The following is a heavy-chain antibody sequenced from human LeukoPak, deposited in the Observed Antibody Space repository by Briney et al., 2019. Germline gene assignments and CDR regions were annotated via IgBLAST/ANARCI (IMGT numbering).Heavy chain of an antibody. Sequence: ASVKVSCKASGYTFTGYYMHWVRQAPGQGLEWMGWINPNSGGTNYAQKFQGRVTMTRDMSTSTVYMELSSLRSEDTAVYYCARDPVSSQSRPYFDYWGQGTLVTVSS. CDR2: INPNSGGT. CDR3: ARDPVSSQSRPYFDY. V-gene: IGHV1-2*02. CDR1: GYTFTGYY. D-gene: IGHD6-19*01. J-gene: IGHJ4*02.